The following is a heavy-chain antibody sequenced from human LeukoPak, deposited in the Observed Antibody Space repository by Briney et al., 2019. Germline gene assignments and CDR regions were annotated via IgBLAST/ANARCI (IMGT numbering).Heavy chain of an antibody. CDR1: GGSISSSSYS. Sequence: SETLSLTCTVSGGSISSSSYSWGWIRQPPGKGLEWIGSIYYSGSTYYNPSLKSRVTISVDTSKNQFSLKLSSVTAADTAVYYCARRLGYSSGWGTHRSLLTENWFDPWGQGTLVTVSS. D-gene: IGHD6-19*01. CDR2: IYYSGST. V-gene: IGHV4-39*01. CDR3: ARRLGYSSGWGTHRSLLTENWFDP. J-gene: IGHJ5*02.